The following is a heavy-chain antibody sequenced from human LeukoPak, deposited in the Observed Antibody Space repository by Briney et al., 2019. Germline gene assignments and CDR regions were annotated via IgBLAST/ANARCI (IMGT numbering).Heavy chain of an antibody. CDR2: ISSSSNYI. D-gene: IGHD4/OR15-4a*01. Sequence: GGSLRLSCAASVFTFSSSTMNWVRQAPGKGLEWVSSISSSSNYIYYADSVEGRFTLSRDNAKNSLYSQMNSLRAEDTAVYYCVRIPNSANFPNWFDPWGQGTLVTVSS. V-gene: IGHV3-21*01. CDR3: VRIPNSANFPNWFDP. J-gene: IGHJ5*02. CDR1: VFTFSSST.